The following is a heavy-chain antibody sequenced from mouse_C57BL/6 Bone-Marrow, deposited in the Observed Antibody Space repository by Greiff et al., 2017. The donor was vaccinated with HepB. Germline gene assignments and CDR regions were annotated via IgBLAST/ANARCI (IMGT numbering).Heavy chain of an antibody. D-gene: IGHD2-4*01. Sequence: VQLQQSGAELVRPGASVKLSCKASGYTFTDYYINWVKQRPGQGLEWIARIYPGSGNTYYNEKFKGKATLTAEKSSSTAYMQLSSLTSEDSAVYFCAREGYDYLYFDYWGQGTTLTVSS. CDR2: IYPGSGNT. J-gene: IGHJ2*01. V-gene: IGHV1-76*01. CDR3: AREGYDYLYFDY. CDR1: GYTFTDYY.